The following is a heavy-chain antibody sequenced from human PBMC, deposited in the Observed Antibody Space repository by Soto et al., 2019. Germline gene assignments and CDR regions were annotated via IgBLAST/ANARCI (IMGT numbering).Heavy chain of an antibody. CDR3: AKLPLANRYFDY. J-gene: IGHJ4*02. D-gene: IGHD1-20*01. CDR2: ISGSGGST. V-gene: IGHV3-23*01. CDR1: GFTFSNYA. Sequence: EVQVLDSGGCLVQPGGSLRLSCAASGFTFSNYAMSWVRQAPGKGLEWVSIISGSGGSTYYADSVTGRFTISRDNSENTLSLQMNSLRAEDTAAYYCAKLPLANRYFDYWGQGNLVIVSS.